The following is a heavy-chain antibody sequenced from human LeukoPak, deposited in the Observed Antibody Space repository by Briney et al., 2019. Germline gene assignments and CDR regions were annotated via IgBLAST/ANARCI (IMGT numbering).Heavy chain of an antibody. CDR2: VFYSGST. CDR1: GASISSSNYY. CDR3: ARGPIRTVTTFKKRNWFDP. V-gene: IGHV4-39*01. J-gene: IGHJ5*02. Sequence: PSETLSLTCTVSGASISSSNYYWGWIRQPPGKGLEWIGSVFYSGSTYYNPSHKSRVTISVDTSKNQFSLKLSSVTAADTAVYYCARGPIRTVTTFKKRNWFDPWGQGTLVTVSS. D-gene: IGHD4-17*01.